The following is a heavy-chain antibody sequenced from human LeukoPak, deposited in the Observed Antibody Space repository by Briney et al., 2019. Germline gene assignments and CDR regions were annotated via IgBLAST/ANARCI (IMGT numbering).Heavy chain of an antibody. CDR2: INPNSGGT. V-gene: IGHV1-2*06. J-gene: IGHJ4*02. D-gene: IGHD3-3*01. CDR1: GYTFTGYY. Sequence: ASVKVSCKASGYTFTGYYMHWVRQAPGQGREWMGRINPNSGGTNYAQKFQGRVTMTRDTSISTAYMELSRLRSDDTAVYYCARGGHDFWSGSNYYFDYWGQGTLVTVSS. CDR3: ARGGHDFWSGSNYYFDY.